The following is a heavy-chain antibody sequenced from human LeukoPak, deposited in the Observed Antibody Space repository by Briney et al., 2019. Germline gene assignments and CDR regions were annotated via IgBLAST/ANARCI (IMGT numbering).Heavy chain of an antibody. CDR1: GFTFTSHL. D-gene: IGHD2-8*01. J-gene: IGHJ1*01. Sequence: GGSLRLSCAASGFTFTSHLIHWVRQPPGKGLVWVSRVSGDGRTTNYADSVKGRLTISRDNAKNTVYLQMDSLRVEDTAVYYCVRTTNGPEHWGQGTLVTVSS. CDR3: VRTTNGPEH. V-gene: IGHV3-74*01. CDR2: VSGDGRTT.